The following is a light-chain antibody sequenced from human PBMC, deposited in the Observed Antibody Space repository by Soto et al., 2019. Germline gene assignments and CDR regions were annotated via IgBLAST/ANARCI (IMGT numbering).Light chain of an antibody. CDR3: MGALQSPPT. V-gene: IGKV2-28*01. CDR1: QSLLHSNGYNY. Sequence: DIVMTQSPVSLPVTPGERASISCRSSQSLLHSNGYNYLDWYLQTPGQSPQLLIYLGSNRASGVPGRFSASASGTDFTLTISRVEAEDVGVYYCMGALQSPPTFGQGTKVDIK. J-gene: IGKJ1*01. CDR2: LGS.